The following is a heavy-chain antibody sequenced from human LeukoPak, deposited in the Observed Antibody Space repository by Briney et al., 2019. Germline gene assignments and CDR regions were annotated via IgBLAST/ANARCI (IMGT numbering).Heavy chain of an antibody. D-gene: IGHD5-12*01. CDR2: ITYDGAFDGGKT. CDR3: AKSYNGYESKPDY. J-gene: IGHJ4*02. V-gene: IGHV3-30*07. CDR1: GLSLSNYP. Sequence: PGGSLRLSCEASGLSLSNYPMHWVRQAPGKGLEWITLITYDGAFDGGKTYYADSVKGRFTISRDNSKITLYLQMNSLRAEDTAVYYCAKSYNGYESKPDYWGQGTLVTVSS.